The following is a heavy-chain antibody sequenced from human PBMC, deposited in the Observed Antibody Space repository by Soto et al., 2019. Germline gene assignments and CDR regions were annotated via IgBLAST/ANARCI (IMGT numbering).Heavy chain of an antibody. D-gene: IGHD6-19*01. CDR2: ISGSSDAA. CDR1: GFPFSTSA. CDR3: ARDWQWLPFDY. Sequence: EVQLLESGGGLVQPGGSLRLSCAASGFPFSTSAMNWVRQAPGKGLEWVSIISGSSDAAHYAASVKGRFTSSRDNAKNSLYLQMNSLRDEDTAVYYCARDWQWLPFDYWGQGTLVTVSS. J-gene: IGHJ4*02. V-gene: IGHV3-23*01.